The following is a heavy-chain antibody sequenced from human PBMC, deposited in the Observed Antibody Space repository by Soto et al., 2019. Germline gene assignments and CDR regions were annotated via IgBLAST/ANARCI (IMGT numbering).Heavy chain of an antibody. Sequence: GGSLRLSCAASGFTFSSYGMHWVRQAPGKGLEWVAVISYDGSNKYYADSVKGRFTISRDNSKNTLYLQMNSLRAEDTAVYYCAKDPGIAVAGTHLYYFDYWGQGTLVTVSS. CDR1: GFTFSSYG. D-gene: IGHD6-19*01. CDR3: AKDPGIAVAGTHLYYFDY. V-gene: IGHV3-30*18. CDR2: ISYDGSNK. J-gene: IGHJ4*02.